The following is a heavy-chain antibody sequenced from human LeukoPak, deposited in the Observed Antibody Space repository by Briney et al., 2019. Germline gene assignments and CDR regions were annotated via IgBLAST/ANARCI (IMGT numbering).Heavy chain of an antibody. CDR3: ARGFEASPNWFDP. J-gene: IGHJ5*02. CDR2: IKQDGSEQ. V-gene: IGHV3-7*01. CDR1: GFTFSSYQ. Sequence: GGSLRLSCAASGFTFSSYQMNWVRQAPGKGLEWVANIKQDGSEQYYVDSVKGRFTISRDNAKNSLYLQMNSLRVDDTAVYYCARGFEASPNWFDPWGQGTLVTVSS.